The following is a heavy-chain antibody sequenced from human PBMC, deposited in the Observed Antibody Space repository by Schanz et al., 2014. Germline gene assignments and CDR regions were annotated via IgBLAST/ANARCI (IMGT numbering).Heavy chain of an antibody. CDR2: INVGNGNM. V-gene: IGHV1-3*01. CDR1: GYTFTSYS. Sequence: QVQLVQSGAEVKKPGASVKVSCKASGYTFTSYSIHWVRQAPGQGLEWMGWINVGNGNMKYSQKFQGRVTITRDTSASTAYMELTSLRSEDTAVYFCARDLTVDTGYVAHYYYYGMDVWGQGTTVTVSS. J-gene: IGHJ6*02. CDR3: ARDLTVDTGYVAHYYYYGMDV. D-gene: IGHD5-12*01.